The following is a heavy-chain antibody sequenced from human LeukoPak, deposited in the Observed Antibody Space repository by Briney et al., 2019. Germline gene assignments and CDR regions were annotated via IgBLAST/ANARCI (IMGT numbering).Heavy chain of an antibody. Sequence: SGGSLRLSCAASGFTFSNYAMHWVRQAPGKGLEWVAVIVYDGRNKYYAGSVKGRFTISRDNSKNTLYLQMNSLRAEDTAVYYCARGVYFAFDIWGQGTMVTVSS. V-gene: IGHV3-30*04. D-gene: IGHD2/OR15-2a*01. J-gene: IGHJ3*02. CDR1: GFTFSNYA. CDR2: IVYDGRNK. CDR3: ARGVYFAFDI.